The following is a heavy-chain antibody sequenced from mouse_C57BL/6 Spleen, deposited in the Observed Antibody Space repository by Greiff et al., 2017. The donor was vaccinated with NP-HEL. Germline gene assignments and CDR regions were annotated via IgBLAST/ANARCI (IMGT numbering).Heavy chain of an antibody. J-gene: IGHJ2*01. CDR1: GFTFSSYG. V-gene: IGHV5-6*01. CDR2: ISSGGSYT. D-gene: IGHD2-1*01. CDR3: ARDPYGNFDY. Sequence: VQLKESGGDLVKPGGSLKLSCAASGFTFSSYGMSWVRQTPDKRLEWVATISSGGSYTYYPDSVKGRFTISKDNAKNTLYLQMSSLKSEDTAMYYCARDPYGNFDYWGQGTTLIVSS.